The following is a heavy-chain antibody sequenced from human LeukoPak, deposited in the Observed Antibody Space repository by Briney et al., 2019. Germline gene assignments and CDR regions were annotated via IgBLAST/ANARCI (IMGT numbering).Heavy chain of an antibody. CDR1: GFTFSSYA. V-gene: IGHV3-30-3*01. CDR2: ISYDGSNK. CDR3: ARRVPFNPYSFDF. D-gene: IGHD3-16*02. Sequence: PGGSLRLSCAASGFTFSSYAMHWVRQAPGKGLEWVAVISYDGSNKYYADSVKGRFTISRDNSKNTLYLQMNSLRAEDTAVYYCARRVPFNPYSFDFWGQGTMLTVSS. J-gene: IGHJ3*01.